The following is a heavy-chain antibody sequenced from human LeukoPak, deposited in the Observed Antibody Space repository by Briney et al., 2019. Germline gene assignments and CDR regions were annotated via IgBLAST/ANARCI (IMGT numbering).Heavy chain of an antibody. V-gene: IGHV3-33*01. CDR1: GFTFSTYG. Sequence: SGRSLRLSCAASGFTFSTYGMHWVRQAPGKGLEWVAVIWYDGSNKYYADSVKGRFTISRDNSKNTLYLQMNSLRAEDTAVYYCARDQSSSGSFGYWGQGTLVTVSS. CDR3: ARDQSSSGSFGY. CDR2: IWYDGSNK. J-gene: IGHJ4*02. D-gene: IGHD3-22*01.